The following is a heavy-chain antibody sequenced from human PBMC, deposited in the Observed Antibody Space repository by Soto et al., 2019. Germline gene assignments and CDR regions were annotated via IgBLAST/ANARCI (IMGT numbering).Heavy chain of an antibody. CDR3: ASDEIVVPAAIGNYFDY. Sequence: EVQLVESGGGLVQPGGSLRLSCAASGFTFSSYSMNWVRQAPGKGLEWVSYISSSSITIYYADSVKGRFTISRDNAKNSLYLQMNSLRAEDTAVYYCASDEIVVPAAIGNYFDYWGQGTLVTVSS. V-gene: IGHV3-48*01. D-gene: IGHD2-2*02. J-gene: IGHJ4*02. CDR2: ISSSSITI. CDR1: GFTFSSYS.